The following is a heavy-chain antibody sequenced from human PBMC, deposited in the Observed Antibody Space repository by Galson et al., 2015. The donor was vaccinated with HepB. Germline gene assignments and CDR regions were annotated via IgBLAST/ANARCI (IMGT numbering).Heavy chain of an antibody. CDR2: ISSSSTYT. CDR1: GLTFSDYY. J-gene: IGHJ4*02. V-gene: IGHV3-11*06. Sequence: SLRLSCAASGLTFSDYYMSWIRQAPGQGLEWVSYISSSSTYTNYADSVRGRFTISRDNAKNSLYLQINSLRAEDTAVYYCARVADADYGDHSHFDYWGQGTLVTVSS. CDR3: ARVADADYGDHSHFDY. D-gene: IGHD4-17*01.